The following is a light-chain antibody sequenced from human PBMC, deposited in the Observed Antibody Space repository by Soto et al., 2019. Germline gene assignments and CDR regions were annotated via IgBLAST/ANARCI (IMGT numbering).Light chain of an antibody. CDR2: EVN. CDR3: SSYAGSTNFVV. V-gene: IGLV2-8*01. J-gene: IGLJ2*01. Sequence: QSVLTQPPSASGSPGPSVTISCTGTSSDVGGYNFVSWYQQHPGKAPRLMIYEVNKRPSGVPDRFSGSKSDSTASLNVSGLRAEDEADYYCSSYAGSTNFVVFGGGTQLTVL. CDR1: SSDVGGYNF.